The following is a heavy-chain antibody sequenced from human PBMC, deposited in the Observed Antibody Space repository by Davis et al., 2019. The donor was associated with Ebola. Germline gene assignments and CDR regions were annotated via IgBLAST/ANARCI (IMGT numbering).Heavy chain of an antibody. Sequence: GGSLRLSCAASGFTFSDYAMHWVRQAPGKGLEWVAVISYDGSNKYYADSVKGRFTISRDNSKNTLYLQMNSLRPEDTAVYYCAKDLIEYGDYSRVGSYYYYGMDVWGKGTTVTVSS. D-gene: IGHD4-17*01. J-gene: IGHJ6*04. V-gene: IGHV3-30*18. CDR1: GFTFSDYA. CDR3: AKDLIEYGDYSRVGSYYYYGMDV. CDR2: ISYDGSNK.